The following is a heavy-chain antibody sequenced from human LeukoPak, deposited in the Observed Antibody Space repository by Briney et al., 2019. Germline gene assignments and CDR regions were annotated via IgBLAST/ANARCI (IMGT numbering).Heavy chain of an antibody. J-gene: IGHJ5*02. Sequence: ASVKVSCKASGYTFTGYYMHWVRQAPGQGLVWMGWINPNSGGTNYAQKFQGRVTMTRDTSISTAYMELSRLRSDDTAVYYCARDLNQLLPTWFDPWGQGTLVTVSS. V-gene: IGHV1-2*02. CDR1: GYTFTGYY. CDR2: INPNSGGT. D-gene: IGHD2-2*01. CDR3: ARDLNQLLPTWFDP.